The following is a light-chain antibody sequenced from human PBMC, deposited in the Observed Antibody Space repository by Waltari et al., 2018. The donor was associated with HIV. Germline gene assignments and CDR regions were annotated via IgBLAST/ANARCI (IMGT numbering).Light chain of an antibody. CDR1: SSAVGSYNL. Sequence: QSALTPPASVSGSPGPSIPLSCPGTSSAVGSYNLVSWYQQHPGKAPKLMIYEVSKRPSGVSNRFSGSKSGNTASLTISGLQAEDEADYYCCSYAGSSTPVFGGGTKLTVL. CDR3: CSYAGSSTPV. V-gene: IGLV2-23*02. CDR2: EVS. J-gene: IGLJ2*01.